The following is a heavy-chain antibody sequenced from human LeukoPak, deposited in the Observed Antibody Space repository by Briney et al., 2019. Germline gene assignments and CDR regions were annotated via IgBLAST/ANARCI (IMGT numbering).Heavy chain of an antibody. CDR2: INSDGSGT. CDR3: ANGYTSTYYNALDI. Sequence: GGSLRLSCAASGFTFSSYSMNWVRQAPGKGLVWVSRINSDGSGTTYADSVKSRFTISRDNAKNTLYLQMSSLRVEDTAVYYCANGYTSTYYNALDIRGQGTMVTVSS. D-gene: IGHD3-16*01. CDR1: GFTFSSYS. J-gene: IGHJ3*02. V-gene: IGHV3-74*01.